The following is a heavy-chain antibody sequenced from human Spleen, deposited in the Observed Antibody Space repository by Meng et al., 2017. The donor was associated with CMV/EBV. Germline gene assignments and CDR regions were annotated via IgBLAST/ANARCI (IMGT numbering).Heavy chain of an antibody. CDR3: ARELAVAGTYYYYGMDV. V-gene: IGHV3-48*03. Sequence: GGSLRLSCAASGFSFSSYWMTWVRQAPGKGLEWVSYISSSGSTIYYADSVKGRFTISRDNAKNSLYLQMNSLRAEDTAVYYCARELAVAGTYYYYGMDVWGQGTTVTVSS. J-gene: IGHJ6*02. CDR2: ISSSGSTI. CDR1: GFSFSSYW. D-gene: IGHD6-19*01.